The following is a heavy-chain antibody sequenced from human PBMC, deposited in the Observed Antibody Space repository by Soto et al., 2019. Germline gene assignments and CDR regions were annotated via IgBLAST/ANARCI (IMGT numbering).Heavy chain of an antibody. CDR2: ISAYNGNT. D-gene: IGHD5-18*01. J-gene: IGHJ3*02. CDR3: ASWRGVYSYGLGAFDI. Sequence: ASVKVCCKASGYTFTSYGISWVRQAPGQGLEWMGWISAYNGNTNYAQKLQGRVTMTTDTSTSTAYMELRSLRSDDTAVYYCASWRGVYSYGLGAFDIWGQGTMVTVSS. CDR1: GYTFTSYG. V-gene: IGHV1-18*01.